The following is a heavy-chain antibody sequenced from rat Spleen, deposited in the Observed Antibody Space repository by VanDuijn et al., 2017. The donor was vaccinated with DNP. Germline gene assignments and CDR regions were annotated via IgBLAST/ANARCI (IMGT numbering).Heavy chain of an antibody. CDR1: GFTFSDYY. CDR2: ISYDGGSI. Sequence: EVQLVESGGGLVQPGGSLKLSCAASGFTFSDYYMAWVRQAPTKGLEWVAYISYDGGSIYYGESVKGRFTISRDNAKSTLYLQMNSLRSEDMATYYCARPWDLGFAYWGQGTLVTVSS. CDR3: ARPWDLGFAY. D-gene: IGHD4-6*01. J-gene: IGHJ3*01. V-gene: IGHV5-22*01.